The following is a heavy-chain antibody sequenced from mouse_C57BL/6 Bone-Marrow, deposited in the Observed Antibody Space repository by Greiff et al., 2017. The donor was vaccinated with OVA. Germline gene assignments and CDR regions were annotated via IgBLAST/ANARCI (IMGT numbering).Heavy chain of an antibody. Sequence: QVQLQQPGAELVMPGASVKLSCKASGYTFTSYWMHWVKQRPGQGLEWIGEIDPSDSYTNYNQKFKGKSTLTVDKSSSTAYMQLSSLTSEDSAVYYCARRPYGSSYYFVYWGQGTTLTVSS. CDR3: ARRPYGSSYYFVY. D-gene: IGHD1-1*01. J-gene: IGHJ2*01. CDR2: IDPSDSYT. CDR1: GYTFTSYW. V-gene: IGHV1-69*01.